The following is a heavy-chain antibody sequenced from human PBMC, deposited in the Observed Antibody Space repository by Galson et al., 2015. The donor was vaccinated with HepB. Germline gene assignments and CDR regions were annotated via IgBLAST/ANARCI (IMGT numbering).Heavy chain of an antibody. J-gene: IGHJ3*02. D-gene: IGHD1-20*01. V-gene: IGHV3-33*06. Sequence: SLRLSCAASGFTFSSYGMHWVRQAPGKGLEWVAVIWFDGSNKYYADSVKGRFTISRDNSKNTLYLQMNSLRAEDTAVYYCANGRYNWNPDAFDIWGQGTMVTVSS. CDR1: GFTFSSYG. CDR3: ANGRYNWNPDAFDI. CDR2: IWFDGSNK.